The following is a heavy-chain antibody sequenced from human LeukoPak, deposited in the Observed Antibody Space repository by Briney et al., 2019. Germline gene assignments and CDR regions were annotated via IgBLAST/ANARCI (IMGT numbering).Heavy chain of an antibody. CDR1: GFSFSRHW. CDR3: AKDQSIMITFGGAYRAFDAFDI. Sequence: PGGSLRLSCAASGFSFSRHWMHWVRQAPGKGLVWVSRISDDGTYTANVDSVEGRFTISRDNVRSTLYLHMNSLRAEDTAVYYCAKDQSIMITFGGAYRAFDAFDIWGQGTMVTVSS. D-gene: IGHD3-16*01. CDR2: ISDDGTYT. V-gene: IGHV3-74*03. J-gene: IGHJ3*02.